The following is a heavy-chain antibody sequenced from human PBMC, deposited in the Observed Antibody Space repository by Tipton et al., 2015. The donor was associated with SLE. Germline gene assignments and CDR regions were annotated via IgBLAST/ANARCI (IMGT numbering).Heavy chain of an antibody. D-gene: IGHD5-12*01. V-gene: IGHV4-34*01. Sequence: LRLSCTVSGGSISSHYWSWIRQPPGKGLEWIGEINHSGSTNYNPSLKSRVTISVDTSKDQFSLKLSSVTAADTAVYYCASRIVATTRLDYWGQGTLVTVSS. CDR3: ASRIVATTRLDY. CDR1: GGSISSHY. J-gene: IGHJ4*02. CDR2: INHSGST.